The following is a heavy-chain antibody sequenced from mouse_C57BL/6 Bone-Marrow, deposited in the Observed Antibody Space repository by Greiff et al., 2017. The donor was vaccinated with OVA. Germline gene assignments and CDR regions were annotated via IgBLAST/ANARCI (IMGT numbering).Heavy chain of an antibody. D-gene: IGHD2-1*01. CDR2: IDPENGDT. CDR3: TTDGNYWAWFAY. V-gene: IGHV14-4*01. CDR1: GFNIKDDY. Sequence: EVQLQQSGAELVRPGASVKLSCTASGFNIKDDYMHWVKQRPEQGLEWIGWIDPENGDTEYASKFQGKATITADTSSNTAYLQLSSLTSEDTAVYYCTTDGNYWAWFAYWGQGTLVTVSA. J-gene: IGHJ3*01.